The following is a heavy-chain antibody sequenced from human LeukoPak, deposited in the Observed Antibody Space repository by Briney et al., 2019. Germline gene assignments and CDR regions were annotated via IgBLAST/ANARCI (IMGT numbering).Heavy chain of an antibody. D-gene: IGHD3-22*01. CDR3: ARAYDSSGFPDAFDI. CDR1: GFTFSSYT. CDR2: ITPSSTYI. Sequence: KPGGSLRLSCAASGFTFSSYTMNWVRQAPGKGLEWVSSITPSSTYIYYADSVKGRFTVSRDTSKNSLYLQMNSLRAEDTAVYYCARAYDSSGFPDAFDIWGQGTMVTVSS. V-gene: IGHV3-21*01. J-gene: IGHJ3*02.